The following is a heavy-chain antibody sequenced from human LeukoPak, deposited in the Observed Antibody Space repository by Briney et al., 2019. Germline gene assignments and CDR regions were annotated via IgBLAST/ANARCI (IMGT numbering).Heavy chain of an antibody. CDR2: IKKDGSEK. CDR3: ARHLSGVTGYTYGRGIDY. CDR1: GFTFSSYW. D-gene: IGHD5-18*01. Sequence: QAGGSLRLSCAASGFTFSSYWMNWVRQAPGKGLEWVANIKKDGSEKYYVDAVKGRFTISRDNAKTSLYLQMNSLRAEDTAVYYCARHLSGVTGYTYGRGIDYWGQGTLVTVSS. V-gene: IGHV3-7*01. J-gene: IGHJ4*02.